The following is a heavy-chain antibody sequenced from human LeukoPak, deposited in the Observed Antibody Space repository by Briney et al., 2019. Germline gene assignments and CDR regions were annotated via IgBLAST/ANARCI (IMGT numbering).Heavy chain of an antibody. D-gene: IGHD3-22*01. J-gene: IGHJ3*02. CDR1: GFSLSTSGMC. CDR2: IDWDDDK. Sequence: SGPALVKPTQTLTLTCTFSGFSLSTSGMCVSWIRQPPGKALEWLARIDWDDDKYYSTSLKTRLTISKDTSKNQVVLTMTNMDPVDTATYYCARMNYDSSGYAFDIWGQGTMVTVSS. V-gene: IGHV2-70*11. CDR3: ARMNYDSSGYAFDI.